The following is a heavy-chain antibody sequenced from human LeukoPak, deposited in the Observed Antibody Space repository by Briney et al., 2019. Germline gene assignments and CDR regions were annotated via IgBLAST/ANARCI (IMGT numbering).Heavy chain of an antibody. CDR1: GGTFSSYA. J-gene: IGHJ6*03. CDR3: ARAQAGLYYYYYMDV. CDR2: IIPIFGTA. V-gene: IGHV1-69*13. Sequence: ASVKVSCKASGGTFSSYAISWVRQAPGQGLEWMGGIIPIFGTANYAQKFQGRVTITADESTSTAYMELSSLRSEDTAVYYCARAQAGLYYYYYMDVWGKGTSVTVSS. D-gene: IGHD6-13*01.